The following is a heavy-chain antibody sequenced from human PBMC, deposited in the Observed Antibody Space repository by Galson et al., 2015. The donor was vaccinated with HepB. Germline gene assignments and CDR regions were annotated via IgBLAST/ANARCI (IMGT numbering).Heavy chain of an antibody. CDR1: GFTFSNAW. CDR2: IKSKTDGGTT. CDR3: TTVFNINKGGFTIFGVVEDI. D-gene: IGHD3-3*01. J-gene: IGHJ3*02. Sequence: SLRLSCAASGFTFSNAWMNWVRQAPGKGLEWVGRIKSKTDGGTTDYAAPVKGRFTISRDDSKNTLYLQMNSLKTEDTAVYYCTTVFNINKGGFTIFGVVEDIWGQGTMVTVSS. V-gene: IGHV3-15*07.